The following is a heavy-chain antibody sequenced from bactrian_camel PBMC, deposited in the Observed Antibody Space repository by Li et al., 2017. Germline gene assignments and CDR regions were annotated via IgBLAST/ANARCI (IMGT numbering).Heavy chain of an antibody. CDR3: AAALRQCSYPGGTWVSTAGS. CDR1: ERGLNRNC. V-gene: IGHV3S54*01. D-gene: IGHD3*01. CDR2: ISPMTGIT. Sequence: QLVESGGGSVQPGGSLKLSCVASERGLNRNCMGWFRQSPGKEREGVASISPMTGITYYTDSVRGRFTISQDNAKNTLYLQMNNLKPEDTAMYYCAAALRQCSYPGGTWVSTAGSRGQGTQVTVS. J-gene: IGHJ6*01.